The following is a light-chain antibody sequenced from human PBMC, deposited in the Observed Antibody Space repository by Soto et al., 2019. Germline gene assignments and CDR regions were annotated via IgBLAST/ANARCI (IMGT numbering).Light chain of an antibody. V-gene: IGKV1-39*01. Sequence: DIQMTQSPSALSASVGDGVNITCRASQSIRTSLNWYQQKAGKAPELLIYAASNLQSGVPSRFSGSGSGTDFSLIISTLQPEDFATYYCQQSYSSVTFGQGTKV. CDR2: AAS. CDR3: QQSYSSVT. J-gene: IGKJ1*01. CDR1: QSIRTS.